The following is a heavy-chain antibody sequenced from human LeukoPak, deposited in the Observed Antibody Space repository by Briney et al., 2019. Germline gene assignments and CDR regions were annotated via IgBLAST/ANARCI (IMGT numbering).Heavy chain of an antibody. CDR2: MNPNSGNT. D-gene: IGHD6-19*01. CDR3: ARIAVAGFDAFDI. Sequence: GSSVKVSCKASGGTFSSYAISWVRQAPGQGLEWMGWMNPNSGNTGYAQKFQGRVTMTRNTSISTAYMELSSLRSEDTAVYYCARIAVAGFDAFDIWGQGTMVTVSS. CDR1: GGTFSSYA. V-gene: IGHV1-8*02. J-gene: IGHJ3*02.